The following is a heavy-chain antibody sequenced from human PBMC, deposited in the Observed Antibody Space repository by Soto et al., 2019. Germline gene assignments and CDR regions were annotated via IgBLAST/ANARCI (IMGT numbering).Heavy chain of an antibody. J-gene: IGHJ5*02. D-gene: IGHD1-26*01. Sequence: PGGSLRLSCAASGFTFSSYGMHWVRQAPGKGLEWVAVIWYDGSNKYYADSVKGRFTISRDNSKNTLYLQMNSLRAEDTAVYYCARDSGSFPFDPWGQGTLVTVSS. V-gene: IGHV3-33*01. CDR3: ARDSGSFPFDP. CDR1: GFTFSSYG. CDR2: IWYDGSNK.